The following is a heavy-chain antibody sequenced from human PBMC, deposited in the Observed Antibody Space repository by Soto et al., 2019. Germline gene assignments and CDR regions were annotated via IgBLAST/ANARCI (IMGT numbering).Heavy chain of an antibody. J-gene: IGHJ4*02. V-gene: IGHV3-7*01. CDR3: ARRIDWSFDH. CDR1: GFSFSSYW. D-gene: IGHD3-9*01. CDR2: INPDGSDI. Sequence: EVHLVESGGGLVQPGGSLRLSCAASGFSFSSYWMTWVRQTPGTGLEWVANINPDGSDIHYVDSVKGRFTISRDDAKNSLYLHMNSLRAEDTAVYYCARRIDWSFDHWGQGTLVTVSS.